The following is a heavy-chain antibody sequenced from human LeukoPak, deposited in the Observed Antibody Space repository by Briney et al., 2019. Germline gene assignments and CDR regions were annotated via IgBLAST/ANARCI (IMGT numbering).Heavy chain of an antibody. V-gene: IGHV3-15*01. D-gene: IGHD1-26*01. Sequence: GGSLRLSCAASGFTFSSFAMSWVRQVPGKGLEWVGRVKSRTDGGTTHYAAPVKGRFTISRDDSKNTLYLQMNSLKIEDTAVYYCTTLGDWGQGILVAVSS. CDR2: VKSRTDGGTT. CDR1: GFTFSSFA. CDR3: TTLGD. J-gene: IGHJ4*02.